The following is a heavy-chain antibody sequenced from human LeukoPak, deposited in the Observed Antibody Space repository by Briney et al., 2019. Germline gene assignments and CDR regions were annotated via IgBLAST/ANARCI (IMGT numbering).Heavy chain of an antibody. CDR2: IYSSGST. D-gene: IGHD3-22*01. CDR1: GGSISSGSYY. J-gene: IGHJ4*02. CDR3: ARDSRGRGYSIDY. V-gene: IGHV4-61*02. Sequence: SETLSLTCTVSGGSISSGSYYWSWIRQPAGKGLEWIGRIYSSGSTNYNPSLKSRLTMSIDTSKNQFSLKLNSVTAADTAVYYCARDSRGRGYSIDYWGQGTLVTVSS.